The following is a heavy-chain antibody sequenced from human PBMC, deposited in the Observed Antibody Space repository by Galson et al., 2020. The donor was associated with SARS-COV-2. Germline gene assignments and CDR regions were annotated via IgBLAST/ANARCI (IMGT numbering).Heavy chain of an antibody. CDR1: GFTFSSYD. CDR3: ARAHYGGNYYYYYGMDV. V-gene: IGHV3-13*01. CDR2: IGTAGDT. J-gene: IGHJ6*02. Sequence: GESLKISCAAPGFTFSSYDMHWVRQATGKGLEWVSAIGTAGDTYYPGSVKGRFTISRENAKNSLYLQMNSLRAGDTAVYDCARAHYGGNYYYYYGMDVWGQGTTVTVSS. D-gene: IGHD4-17*01.